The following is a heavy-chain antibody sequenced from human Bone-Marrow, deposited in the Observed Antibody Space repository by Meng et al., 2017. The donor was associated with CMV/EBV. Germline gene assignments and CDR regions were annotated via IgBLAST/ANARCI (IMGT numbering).Heavy chain of an antibody. CDR1: GFTFANYE. J-gene: IGHJ3*02. CDR2: VSSTAYSI. D-gene: IGHD2-2*01. CDR3: ARGYCISPSGYVFGAFDI. Sequence: GESLKISCAASGFTFANYEMNWVRQAPGKGLEWCSYVSSTAYSINYADSVRGRFTISRDNAKNSLYLQMNSLRAEDTAIYYGARGYCISPSGYVFGAFDIWAQGRMATVSS. V-gene: IGHV3-48*03.